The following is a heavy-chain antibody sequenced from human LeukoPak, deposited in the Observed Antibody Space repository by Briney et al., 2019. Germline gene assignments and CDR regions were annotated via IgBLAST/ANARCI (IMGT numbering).Heavy chain of an antibody. CDR2: IKSKTDGGTT. J-gene: IGHJ4*02. CDR1: GFTFTNYL. Sequence: AGGSLRLSCATSGFTFTNYLMSWVRQAPGKGLEWVGRIKSKTDGGTTDYAAPVKGRFTISRDDSKNTLYLQMNSLKTEDTAVYYCTTGRCSGGSCYSGCYWGQGTLVTVSS. V-gene: IGHV3-15*01. D-gene: IGHD2-15*01. CDR3: TTGRCSGGSCYSGCY.